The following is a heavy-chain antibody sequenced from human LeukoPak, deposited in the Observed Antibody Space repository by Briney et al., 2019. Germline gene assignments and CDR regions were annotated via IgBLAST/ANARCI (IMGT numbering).Heavy chain of an antibody. CDR3: ASWGRGATSHPNADY. CDR1: GFTFSSYE. V-gene: IGHV3-48*03. D-gene: IGHD3-16*01. Sequence: PGGSLRLSCAASGFTFSSYEMNWVRQAPGKGLEWVSYISSSGSTIYYADSVKGRFTISRDNAKNSLYLQMNSLRAEDTAVYYCASWGRGATSHPNADYWGQGTLVTVSS. CDR2: ISSSGSTI. J-gene: IGHJ4*02.